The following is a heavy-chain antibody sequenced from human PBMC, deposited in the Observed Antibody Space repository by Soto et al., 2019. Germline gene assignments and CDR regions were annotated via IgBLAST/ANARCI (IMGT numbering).Heavy chain of an antibody. CDR3: ARGPYQPLLSRPFDP. Sequence: SATLSITCAVYGGSVSGYYWSWIRQPPGKGLEWIGEINHSGSTNYNPSLKSRVTISVDTSKNQFSLKLSSVTAADTAVYYCARGPYQPLLSRPFDPWGQGTLVTVSS. CDR1: GGSVSGYY. V-gene: IGHV4-34*01. J-gene: IGHJ5*02. CDR2: INHSGST. D-gene: IGHD2-21*02.